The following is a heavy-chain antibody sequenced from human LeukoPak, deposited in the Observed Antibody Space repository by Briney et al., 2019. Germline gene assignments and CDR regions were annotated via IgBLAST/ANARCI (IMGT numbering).Heavy chain of an antibody. D-gene: IGHD2-2*01. CDR3: ARDPTLVVPAAPLLVSYMDV. CDR2: INPNSGGT. V-gene: IGHV1-2*02. Sequence: ASVMVSCKASGYTFTGYYMHWVRQAPGQGLEWMGWINPNSGGTNYAQKFQGRVTMTRDTSISTAYMELSRLRSDDTAVYYCARDPTLVVPAAPLLVSYMDVWGKGTTVTVSS. CDR1: GYTFTGYY. J-gene: IGHJ6*03.